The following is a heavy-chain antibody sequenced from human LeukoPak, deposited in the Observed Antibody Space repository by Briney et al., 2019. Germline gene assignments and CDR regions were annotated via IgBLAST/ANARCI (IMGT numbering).Heavy chain of an antibody. J-gene: IGHJ5*02. CDR1: GGSISSYY. CDR2: NYYSGST. Sequence: PSETLSLTCTVSGGSISSYYWSWIRQPPGKGLEWIGYNYYSGSTNYNPSLKSRVTISVDTSKNQFSLKLSSVTAADTAVYHCARHRRGWSHNWFDPWGQGTLVTVSS. D-gene: IGHD6-19*01. CDR3: ARHRRGWSHNWFDP. V-gene: IGHV4-59*08.